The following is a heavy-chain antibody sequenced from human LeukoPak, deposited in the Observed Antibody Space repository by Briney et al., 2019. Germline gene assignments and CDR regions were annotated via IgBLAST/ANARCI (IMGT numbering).Heavy chain of an antibody. Sequence: PGGSLRLSCAASGFTFSSYGMYWVRQAPGKGLEWVAVISYDGSNKYYADSVKGRFTISRDNSKNTLYLQMNSLRAEDTAVYYCAKAHSAYCSSTSCYAGFDYWGQGTLVTVSS. CDR1: GFTFSSYG. CDR2: ISYDGSNK. CDR3: AKAHSAYCSSTSCYAGFDY. J-gene: IGHJ4*02. V-gene: IGHV3-30*18. D-gene: IGHD2-2*01.